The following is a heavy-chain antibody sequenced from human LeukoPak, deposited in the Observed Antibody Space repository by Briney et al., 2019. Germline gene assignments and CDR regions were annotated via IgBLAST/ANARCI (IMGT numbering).Heavy chain of an antibody. CDR3: ARGEGDVFYYGLDV. Sequence: GGSLRLSCAASGFTFSSYFKHWVRRAPGKGQEHVSAISSNGGSTYYADSVKGRFIISRDNSKKTLSLHMGSLRPEDMAVYYCARGEGDVFYYGLDVWGQGTTVTVSS. CDR2: ISSNGGST. V-gene: IGHV3-64*02. D-gene: IGHD2-21*02. CDR1: GFTFSSYF. J-gene: IGHJ6*02.